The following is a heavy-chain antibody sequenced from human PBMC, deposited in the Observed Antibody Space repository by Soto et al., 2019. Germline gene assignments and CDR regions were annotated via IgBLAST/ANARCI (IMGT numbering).Heavy chain of an antibody. D-gene: IGHD5-12*01. J-gene: IGHJ4*02. V-gene: IGHV3-64*02. CDR3: ATVGYYWDFDY. CDR1: GFTFSNSA. Sequence: EVQLVESGEDLVQPGGSLRLSCVASGFTFSNSAMYWVRQAPGKGLECVSSISSNGGSTYYADSVKGRFTISRDNSTNTVYLQIGRLSVDDVAVYYFATVGYYWDFDYWGQGTLVTVSS. CDR2: ISSNGGST.